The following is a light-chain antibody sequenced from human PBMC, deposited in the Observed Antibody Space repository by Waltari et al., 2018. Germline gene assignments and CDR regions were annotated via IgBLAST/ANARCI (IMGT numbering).Light chain of an antibody. CDR3: QQYYSPPWT. CDR1: QSPLHSSNNKNY. J-gene: IGKJ1*01. V-gene: IGKV4-1*01. Sequence: DIVMTQSPDSLAVSLGERATINCTSSQSPLHSSNNKNYLAWYQQKPGQPPELLFYWASTRESGVPDRFSGSGSGTDFTLTISSLQAEDVAVFYCQQYYSPPWTFGQGTKVEIK. CDR2: WAS.